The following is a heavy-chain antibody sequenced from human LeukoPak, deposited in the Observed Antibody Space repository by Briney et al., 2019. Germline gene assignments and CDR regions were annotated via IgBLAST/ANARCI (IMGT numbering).Heavy chain of an antibody. V-gene: IGHV3-33*01. CDR2: IWYDGSNK. CDR1: GFTFSSYG. Sequence: GGSLRLSCAASGFTFSSYGMPWVRQAPGKGLEWVAVIWYDGSNKYYADSVKGRFTISRDNSKNTLYLQMNSLRAEDTAVYYCARDLGSRAVAGDWGQGTLVTVSS. CDR3: ARDLGSRAVAGD. J-gene: IGHJ4*02. D-gene: IGHD6-19*01.